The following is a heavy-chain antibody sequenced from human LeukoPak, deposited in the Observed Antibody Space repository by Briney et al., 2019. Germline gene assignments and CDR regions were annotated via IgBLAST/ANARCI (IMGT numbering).Heavy chain of an antibody. CDR3: ARDTYYYDSSGLHRGAFDI. V-gene: IGHV1-46*01. J-gene: IGHJ3*02. CDR1: GYTFSDYY. CDR2: INPTSGST. Sequence: ASVKVSCKASGYTFSDYYMHWVRQAPGEGLEWMGIINPTSGSTSYAQKFQGRVTMTRDMSTSTVYMEMSRLRSEDTAVYYCARDTYYYDSSGLHRGAFDIWGQGTMVTVSS. D-gene: IGHD3-22*01.